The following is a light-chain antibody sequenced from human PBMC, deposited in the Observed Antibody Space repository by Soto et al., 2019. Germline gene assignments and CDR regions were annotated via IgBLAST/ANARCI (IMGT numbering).Light chain of an antibody. CDR2: TAS. Sequence: IQMTQSPSSLSASVGDRVTITCQASQNINNYLNWYQEKPGKAPKCLIYTASSLQSGVPSRFSGSGSGTDFTLTISSLQPEDSATYYCLQDFSYPRTFGQGTKVDIK. CDR3: LQDFSYPRT. V-gene: IGKV1-6*01. J-gene: IGKJ1*01. CDR1: QNINNY.